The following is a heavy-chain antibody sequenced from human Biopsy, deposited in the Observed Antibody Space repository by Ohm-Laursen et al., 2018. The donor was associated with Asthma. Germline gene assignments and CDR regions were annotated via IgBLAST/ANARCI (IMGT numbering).Heavy chain of an antibody. Sequence: SLRLSCAAAGITFSTYGMHWGRQAPGKGLEWVSFIWYDGRKKTYADSVKGRFTISRDNSKNTLYLQMNSLRAEDTAVYYCARKIAARGGMGVWGQGTTVTVSS. CDR3: ARKIAARGGMGV. D-gene: IGHD6-6*01. CDR2: IWYDGRKK. CDR1: GITFSTYG. J-gene: IGHJ6*02. V-gene: IGHV3-33*01.